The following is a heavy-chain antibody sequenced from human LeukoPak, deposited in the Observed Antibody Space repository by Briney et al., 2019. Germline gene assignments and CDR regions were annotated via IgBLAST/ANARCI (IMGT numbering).Heavy chain of an antibody. CDR2: IYYSGST. D-gene: IGHD4-17*01. Sequence: KTSETLSLTCTVSGGSISSSSYYWGWIRQPPGKGLEWIGSIYYSGSTYYNPSLKSRVTISVDTSKNQFSLKLSSVTAADTAVYYCARARKESPYDYGDPNVSYYYYGMDVWGQGTTVTVSS. V-gene: IGHV4-39*01. J-gene: IGHJ6*02. CDR1: GGSISSSSYY. CDR3: ARARKESPYDYGDPNVSYYYYGMDV.